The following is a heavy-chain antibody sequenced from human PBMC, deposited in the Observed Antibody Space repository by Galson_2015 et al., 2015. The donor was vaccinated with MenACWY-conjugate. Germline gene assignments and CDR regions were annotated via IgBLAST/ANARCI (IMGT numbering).Heavy chain of an antibody. CDR3: VRTLTPVTTVASH. J-gene: IGHJ4*02. Sequence: SLRLSCAASGFTFSDHYLDWVRQAPGKGLEWIGRSRDNTNSYTTEYAASVKGRFTISRDHSKNSLYLHMNSLDTEDAAVYYCVRTLTPVTTVASHWGQGTLVTVAS. V-gene: IGHV3-72*01. CDR1: GFTFSDHY. CDR2: SRDNTNSYTT. D-gene: IGHD4-17*01.